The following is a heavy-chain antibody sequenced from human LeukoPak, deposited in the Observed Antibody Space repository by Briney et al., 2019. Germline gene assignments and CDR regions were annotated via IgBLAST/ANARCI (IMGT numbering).Heavy chain of an antibody. Sequence: GGSLRLSCAASGFTFSSYAMSWVRQAPGKGLEWVSAISDSGGSTYYADSVKGRFTVSRDNSKNTLYLQMSSLRADDTAVYYCATPRGIVVVVAAPSFDFWGQGTLVTVSS. V-gene: IGHV3-23*01. J-gene: IGHJ4*02. CDR3: ATPRGIVVVVAAPSFDF. CDR2: ISDSGGST. D-gene: IGHD2-15*01. CDR1: GFTFSSYA.